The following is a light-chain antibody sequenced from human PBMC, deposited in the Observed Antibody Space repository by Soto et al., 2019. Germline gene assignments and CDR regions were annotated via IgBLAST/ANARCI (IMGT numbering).Light chain of an antibody. Sequence: SYELAHPPSVSVAPGQTARITCGVNNIGSKSVHWYQHKPGQAPVLVVYDDIDRPSGIPERFSGSNPGNTATLTISRVEAGDEADYYCQVWDSSSDLYVFGTGTKVTLL. CDR3: QVWDSSSDLYV. J-gene: IGLJ1*01. CDR2: DDI. V-gene: IGLV3-21*02. CDR1: NIGSKS.